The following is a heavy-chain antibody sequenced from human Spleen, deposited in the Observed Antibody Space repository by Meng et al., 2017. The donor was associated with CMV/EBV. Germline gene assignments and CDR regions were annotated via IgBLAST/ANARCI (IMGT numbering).Heavy chain of an antibody. D-gene: IGHD1-7*01. CDR2: IRYDGSNK. CDR3: AKDMLELWVRYGMDV. V-gene: IGHV3-30*02. CDR1: GFTFSSYG. J-gene: IGHJ6*02. Sequence: GESLKISCAASGFTFSSYGMHWVRQAPGKGLEWVAFIRYDGSNKYYADSVKGRFTISRDNSKNTLYLQMNSLRAEDTAVYYCAKDMLELWVRYGMDVWGQGTTVTVSS.